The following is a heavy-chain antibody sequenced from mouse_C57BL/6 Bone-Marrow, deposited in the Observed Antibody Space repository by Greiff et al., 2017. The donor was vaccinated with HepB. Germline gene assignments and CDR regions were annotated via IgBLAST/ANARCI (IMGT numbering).Heavy chain of an antibody. CDR1: GFSLTSYG. D-gene: IGHD2-5*01. V-gene: IGHV2-5*01. CDR2: IWRGGST. J-gene: IGHJ3*01. Sequence: VQLVESGPGLVQPSQSLSITCTVSGFSLTSYGVHWVRQSPGKGLEWLGVIWRGGSTDYNAAFMSRLSITKDNSMSQVFFKMNSLQADDTAIYYCAKRAYYSNFAWFAYWGQGTLVTVSA. CDR3: AKRAYYSNFAWFAY.